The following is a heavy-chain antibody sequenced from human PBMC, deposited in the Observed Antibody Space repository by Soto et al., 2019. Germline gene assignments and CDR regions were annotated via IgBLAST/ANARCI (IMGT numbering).Heavy chain of an antibody. J-gene: IGHJ6*03. V-gene: IGHV3-23*01. CDR3: AKVPTRAIFGAQRGDYYYYYYMDV. Sequence: GGSLRLSCAASGFTFSSYAMSWVRQAPGKGLEWVSAISGSGGSTYYADSVKGRFTISRDNSKNTLYLQMNSLRAEDTAVYYCAKVPTRAIFGAQRGDYYYYYYMDVWGKGTTVTVSS. CDR2: ISGSGGST. D-gene: IGHD3-3*01. CDR1: GFTFSSYA.